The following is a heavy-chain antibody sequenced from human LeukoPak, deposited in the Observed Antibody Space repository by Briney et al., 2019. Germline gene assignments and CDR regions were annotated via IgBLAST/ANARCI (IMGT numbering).Heavy chain of an antibody. J-gene: IGHJ6*03. CDR1: GFTFDDYA. V-gene: IGHV3-9*03. CDR2: ISWNSGRI. CDR3: ARLVRIVGAEGYYYYMDV. Sequence: GGSLRLSCAASGFTFDDYAMNWVRQAPGKGLEWVSGISWNSGRIEYADSVKGRFTISRDNSKNTLYLQMGSLRAEDMAVYYCARLVRIVGAEGYYYYMDVWGKGTTVTVSS. D-gene: IGHD1-26*01.